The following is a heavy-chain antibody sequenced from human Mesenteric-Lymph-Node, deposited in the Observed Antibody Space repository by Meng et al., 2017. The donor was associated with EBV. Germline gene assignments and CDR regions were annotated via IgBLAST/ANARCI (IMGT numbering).Heavy chain of an antibody. D-gene: IGHD1-26*01. J-gene: IGHJ4*02. CDR3: ARRPWSLYYYFDY. Sequence: QVQLQESGPGLVKPSETLSLTCSVSGDSVNSATYYWGWIRQPPGKGLEWIGDFYYSENTYYNPSLKSRVTISVDTSKNQFSLKLSSVTAADTAVYYCARRPWSLYYYFDYWGPGTLVTVSS. V-gene: IGHV4-39*07. CDR1: GDSVNSATYY. CDR2: FYYSENT.